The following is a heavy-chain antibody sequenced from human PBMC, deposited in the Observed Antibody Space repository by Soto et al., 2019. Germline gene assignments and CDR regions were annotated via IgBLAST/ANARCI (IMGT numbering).Heavy chain of an antibody. CDR1: GFTFSSYA. CDR3: AIERGYNYGYDAMDV. D-gene: IGHD5-18*01. V-gene: IGHV3-23*01. CDR2: ISGSGGST. Sequence: GGSLRLSCAASGFTFSSYAMSWVRQAPGKGLEWVSGISGSGGSTYYADSVKGRFTISRDNSKNTLYLQTNSLRAEDTAVYYCAIERGYNYGYDAMDVWGQGTTVTVSS. J-gene: IGHJ6*02.